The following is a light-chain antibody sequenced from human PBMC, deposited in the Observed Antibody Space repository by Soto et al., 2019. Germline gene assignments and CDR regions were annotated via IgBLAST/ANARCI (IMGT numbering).Light chain of an antibody. V-gene: IGKV1-39*01. CDR3: QQSYSTPRT. Sequence: DIQMTKSPISLSASIGDRVTVTCRASQDISNFLNWYQQKPGKALKLLIYAASNLQSGVPSRFSGSGSGTDFTLTINNLQPEDFATYYCQQSYSTPRTFGQGTKMEIK. CDR1: QDISNF. CDR2: AAS. J-gene: IGKJ1*01.